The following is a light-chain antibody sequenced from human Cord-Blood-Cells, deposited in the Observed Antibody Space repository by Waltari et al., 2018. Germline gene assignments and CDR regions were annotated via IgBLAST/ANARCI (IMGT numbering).Light chain of an antibody. CDR3: SSYAGSNNLV. Sequence: QSALTQPPSASGSPGQSVTISCTGTSSDVGGYNYVSWYQQHPGKAPKLMIYEVSKLPAGVRDRFSGSKSGNTASLTVSGLQAEDEADYYCSSYAGSNNLVFGGGTKLTVL. V-gene: IGLV2-8*01. CDR2: EVS. CDR1: SSDVGGYNY. J-gene: IGLJ3*02.